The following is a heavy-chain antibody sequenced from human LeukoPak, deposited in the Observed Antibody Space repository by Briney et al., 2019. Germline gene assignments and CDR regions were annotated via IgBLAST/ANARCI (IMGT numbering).Heavy chain of an antibody. CDR1: GGSSSGYY. D-gene: IGHD6-13*01. J-gene: IGHJ4*02. Sequence: SETLSLTCAVYGGSSSGYYWSWIRQPPGKGLEWSGEINHSGSTNYNPSLKSRVTISVDTSKNQFSLKLSSVTAADTAVYYCARSQSGIAAAGTALRYWGQGTLVTVSS. V-gene: IGHV4-34*01. CDR2: INHSGST. CDR3: ARSQSGIAAAGTALRY.